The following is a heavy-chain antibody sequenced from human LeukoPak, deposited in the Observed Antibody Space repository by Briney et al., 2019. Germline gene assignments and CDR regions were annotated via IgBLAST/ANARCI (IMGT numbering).Heavy chain of an antibody. D-gene: IGHD6-19*01. CDR2: ISGSGGST. Sequence: GGSLRLSCAASGFAFSSYAMSWVRQAPGKGLEWVSAISGSGGSTYYADSVKGRFTISRDNSKNTLYLQMNSLRAEDTAVYYCAKPYSSGWTEYFQHWGQGTLVTVSS. V-gene: IGHV3-23*01. CDR3: AKPYSSGWTEYFQH. CDR1: GFAFSSYA. J-gene: IGHJ1*01.